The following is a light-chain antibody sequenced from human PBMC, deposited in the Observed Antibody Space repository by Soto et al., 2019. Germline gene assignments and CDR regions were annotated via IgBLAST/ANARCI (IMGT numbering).Light chain of an antibody. J-gene: IGKJ2*01. CDR1: QTISRY. V-gene: IGKV1-39*01. Sequence: DIQMTQSPSTLSASVGDKVTITCRASQTISRYLNWFQQKPGKAPKLPISASSLQDGVPSRFSDSGSGTDFTLTISSLQPEDFATYFCQQSYITPYTFGQGTKLEI. CDR3: QQSYITPYT. CDR2: AS.